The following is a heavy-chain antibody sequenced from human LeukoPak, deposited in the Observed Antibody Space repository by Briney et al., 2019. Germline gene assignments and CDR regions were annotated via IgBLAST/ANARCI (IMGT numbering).Heavy chain of an antibody. Sequence: GGSLRLSCAASGFRFSSYWIYRVRQIPGKGLVNVSRINNEGSGTTDADSVRGRFTSSRDNTNNKVYLQMNSLRVEDTAVYYCARGGLHHAFDTWGQGTMVTVSS. D-gene: IGHD2-15*01. V-gene: IGHV3-74*01. CDR2: INNEGSGT. J-gene: IGHJ3*02. CDR3: ARGGLHHAFDT. CDR1: GFRFSSYW.